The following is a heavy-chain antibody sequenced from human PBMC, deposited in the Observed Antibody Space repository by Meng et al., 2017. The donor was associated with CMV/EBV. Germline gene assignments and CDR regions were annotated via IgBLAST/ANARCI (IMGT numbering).Heavy chain of an antibody. CDR1: GGSISSSSYY. D-gene: IGHD2-2*02. J-gene: IGHJ6*02. CDR2: IYYSGST. V-gene: IGHV4-39*07. Sequence: SETLSLTCTVSGGSISSSSYYWGWIRQPPGKGLEWIGSIYYSGSTYYNPSLKSRVTISVDTSKNQFSLKPSSVTAADTAVYYCARSGYCSSTSCYRLQNYYYYYGMDVWGQGTTVTVSS. CDR3: ARSGYCSSTSCYRLQNYYYYYGMDV.